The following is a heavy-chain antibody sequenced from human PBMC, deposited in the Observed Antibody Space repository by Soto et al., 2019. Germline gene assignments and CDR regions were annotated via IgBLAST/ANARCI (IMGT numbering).Heavy chain of an antibody. CDR2: ISGSGAKT. Sequence: GGSLRLSCAASGFTFSSYAMTWARRAPGKGLEWVSSISGSGAKTYYEDSVKGRFTISRDNSKNTLYLQMNSLRVEDTAVYYCANWVEGSHVYFDYWGRGALVTVSS. V-gene: IGHV3-23*01. D-gene: IGHD6-13*01. CDR3: ANWVEGSHVYFDY. CDR1: GFTFSSYA. J-gene: IGHJ4*02.